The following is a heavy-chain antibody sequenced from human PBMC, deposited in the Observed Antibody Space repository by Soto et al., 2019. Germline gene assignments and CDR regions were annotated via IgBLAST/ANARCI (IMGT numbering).Heavy chain of an antibody. CDR1: GGCISSNNYY. J-gene: IGHJ4*02. CDR2: IYYSGST. V-gene: IGHV4-39*01. Sequence: PSETLSLTCTVSGGCISSNNYYWGWIRQPPGKGLEWIGSIYYSGSTYYNPSLKSRLTISLDTPKNQFSLKLSSVTAADTAVYYCARLDCSSTSCYRPYDYWGQGTLVTVSS. CDR3: ARLDCSSTSCYRPYDY. D-gene: IGHD2-2*01.